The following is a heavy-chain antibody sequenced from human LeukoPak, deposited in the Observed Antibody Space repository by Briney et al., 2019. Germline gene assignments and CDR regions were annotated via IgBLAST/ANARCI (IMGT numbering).Heavy chain of an antibody. CDR2: MNPNSGNT. V-gene: IGHV1-8*01. Sequence: ASXXVSCKASGYTFTSYDINWVRQATGQGLEWMGWMNPNSGNTGYAQKFQGRVTMTRNTSISTAYMELSSLRSEDTAVYYCARDRYYYDSSGYYFQSNYYYYMDVWGKGTTVTVSS. J-gene: IGHJ6*03. D-gene: IGHD3-22*01. CDR3: ARDRYYYDSSGYYFQSNYYYYMDV. CDR1: GYTFTSYD.